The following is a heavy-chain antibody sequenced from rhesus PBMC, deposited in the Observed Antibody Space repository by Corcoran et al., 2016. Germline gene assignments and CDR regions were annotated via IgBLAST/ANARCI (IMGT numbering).Heavy chain of an antibody. Sequence: QVQLQESGPGLVKPSETLSLTCAVSGASISSYWWSGIRQPPGKGLEWFGEINGNSDSTYYNPSLKSRVTFSKDASKNQFSLRLSSVTAADTAVYYCARSFLNRFDVWGPGVLVTVSS. CDR3: ARSFLNRFDV. CDR2: INGNSDST. V-gene: IGHV4-80*01. CDR1: GASISSYW. J-gene: IGHJ5-1*01.